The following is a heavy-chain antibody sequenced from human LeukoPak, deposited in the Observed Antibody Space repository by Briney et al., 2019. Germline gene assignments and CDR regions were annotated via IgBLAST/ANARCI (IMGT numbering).Heavy chain of an antibody. Sequence: SETLSLTCTVSGGSISSYYWSWIRQPPGKGLEWIGYIHYSGSTNYSPSLKSRVTISVDTSKNQFSLKLSSVTAADTAVYYCVRRGERYYFDYWGQGTLVTVSS. J-gene: IGHJ4*02. CDR2: IHYSGST. CDR1: GGSISSYY. V-gene: IGHV4-59*01. CDR3: VRRGERYYFDY. D-gene: IGHD3-10*01.